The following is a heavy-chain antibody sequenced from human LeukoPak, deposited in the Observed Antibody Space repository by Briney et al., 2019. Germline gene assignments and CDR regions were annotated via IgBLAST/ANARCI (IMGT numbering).Heavy chain of an antibody. CDR1: GYSISSGYF. CDR2: IYSSGST. CDR3: ARVGGDYSYYYMDV. V-gene: IGHV4-61*09. D-gene: IGHD2-21*01. J-gene: IGHJ6*03. Sequence: NPSETLSLTCTVSGYSISSGYFWNWIRQPAGKGLEFIGHIYSSGSTHYNPSLKSRVTISVDTSKNQISLKLSSMTAADTAVYYCARVGGDYSYYYMDVWGKGTSVTVSS.